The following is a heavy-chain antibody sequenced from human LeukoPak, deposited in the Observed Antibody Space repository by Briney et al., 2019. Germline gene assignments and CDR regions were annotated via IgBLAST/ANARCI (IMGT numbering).Heavy chain of an antibody. CDR3: ARDSAYFDWLMVYYYYYYMDV. J-gene: IGHJ6*03. CDR2: ISYDGSNK. Sequence: GRSLRLSCAASGFTFSSYAMHWVRQAPGKGLEWVAVISYDGSNKYYADSVKGRFTISRDNSKNTLYLQMNSLRAEDTAVYYCARDSAYFDWLMVYYYYYYMDVWGKGTTVTVSS. D-gene: IGHD3-9*01. CDR1: GFTFSSYA. V-gene: IGHV3-30*04.